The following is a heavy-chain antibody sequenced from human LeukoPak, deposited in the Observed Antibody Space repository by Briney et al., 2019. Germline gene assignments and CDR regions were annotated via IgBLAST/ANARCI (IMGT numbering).Heavy chain of an antibody. CDR2: MGYEGSNK. CDR1: GVTFSSYG. Sequence: GGSLRLSCAASGVTFSSYGMHWVRQAPGKGLEWVAVMGYEGSNKYYADSVKGRFAISRDDSKNTLYLQMNSLRAEDTAVYYCARVCSSGLGPDYWGQGTLVTVSS. CDR3: ARVCSSGLGPDY. J-gene: IGHJ4*02. V-gene: IGHV3-33*01. D-gene: IGHD2-2*01.